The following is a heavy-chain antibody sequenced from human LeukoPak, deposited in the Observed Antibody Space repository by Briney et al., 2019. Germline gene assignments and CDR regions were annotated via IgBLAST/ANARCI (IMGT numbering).Heavy chain of an antibody. Sequence: ASVKVSCKASGYTFTSYDINWVRQATGQGLEWMGRVDPEDGETIYAEKFQGRVTITADTSTDSAYMELSSLRSEDTAVYYCATGACSSASCYTFDYWGQGTLVTVSS. V-gene: IGHV1-69-2*01. D-gene: IGHD2-2*02. CDR1: GYTFTSYD. CDR2: VDPEDGET. CDR3: ATGACSSASCYTFDY. J-gene: IGHJ4*02.